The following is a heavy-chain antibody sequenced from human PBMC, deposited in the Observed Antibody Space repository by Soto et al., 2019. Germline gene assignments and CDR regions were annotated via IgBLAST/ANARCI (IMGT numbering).Heavy chain of an antibody. J-gene: IGHJ6*02. CDR1: GFTFDDYT. D-gene: IGHD5-18*01. CDR2: ISWDGGST. V-gene: IGHV3-43*01. Sequence: GGSLRLSCAASGFTFDDYTMHWVRQAPGKGLEWVSLISWDGGSTYYADSVKGRFTISRDNSKNSLYLQMNSLRTEDTALYYCAKEEVQLWLGGGMDVWGQGTTVTVSS. CDR3: AKEEVQLWLGGGMDV.